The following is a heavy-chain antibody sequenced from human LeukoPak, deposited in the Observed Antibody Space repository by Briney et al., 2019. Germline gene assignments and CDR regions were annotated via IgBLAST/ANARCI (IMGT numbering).Heavy chain of an antibody. CDR3: TQSDPGYCSDGSCYSDY. Sequence: GGSLRLSCAASGFTFSNYAMGWVRQAPGKGLVWVSRNNSDGSSTSYADSVKGRFTISRDNAKNTLYLQMNSLRAEVTAVYYCTQSDPGYCSDGSCYSDYWGQRTLVTVSS. CDR1: GFTFSNYA. J-gene: IGHJ4*02. CDR2: NNSDGSST. V-gene: IGHV3-74*01. D-gene: IGHD2-15*01.